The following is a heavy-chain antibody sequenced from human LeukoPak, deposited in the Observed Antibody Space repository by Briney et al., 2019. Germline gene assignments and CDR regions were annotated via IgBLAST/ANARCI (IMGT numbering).Heavy chain of an antibody. D-gene: IGHD3-3*01. CDR1: GFTFSNAW. CDR3: AKDPPPWYDFWSGYSEALVDY. J-gene: IGHJ4*02. CDR2: ISGSGGST. V-gene: IGHV3-23*01. Sequence: GGSLRLSCAASGFTFSNAWMSWVRQAPGKGLEWVSAISGSGGSTYYADSVKGRFTISRDNSKNTLYLQMNSLRAEDTAVYYCAKDPPPWYDFWSGYSEALVDYWGQGTLVTVSS.